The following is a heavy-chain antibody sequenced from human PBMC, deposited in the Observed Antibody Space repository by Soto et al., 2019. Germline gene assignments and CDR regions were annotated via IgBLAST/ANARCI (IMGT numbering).Heavy chain of an antibody. V-gene: IGHV4-39*07. Sequence: SETLSLTCTVSGGSISSSSHYWGWIRQPPGKGLGWIGSIYYSGSTYYNPSLKSRVTISVDTSKNQFSLKLSSVTAADTAVYYCASLTAGDFGDYWGQGTLVTVSS. D-gene: IGHD7-27*01. CDR3: ASLTAGDFGDY. CDR1: GGSISSSSHY. J-gene: IGHJ4*02. CDR2: IYYSGST.